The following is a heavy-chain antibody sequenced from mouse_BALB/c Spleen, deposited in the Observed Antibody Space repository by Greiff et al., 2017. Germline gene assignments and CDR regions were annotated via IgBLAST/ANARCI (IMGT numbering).Heavy chain of an antibody. D-gene: IGHD2-3*01. CDR3: ARSKDGYYEDY. CDR1: GYSITSDYA. J-gene: IGHJ2*01. CDR2: ISYSGST. Sequence: DVKLQESGPGLVKPSQSLSLTCTVTGYSITSDYAWNWIRQFPGNKLEWMGYISYSGSTSYNPSLKSRISITRDTSKNQFFLQLNSVTTEDTATYYCARSKDGYYEDYWGQGTTLTVSS. V-gene: IGHV3-2*02.